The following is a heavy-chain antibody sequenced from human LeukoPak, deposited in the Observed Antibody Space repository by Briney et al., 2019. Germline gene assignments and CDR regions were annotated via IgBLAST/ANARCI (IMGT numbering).Heavy chain of an antibody. Sequence: ASVKVSCKVSGYTLTELSMHWVRQAAGKGLEWMGGFDPEDGETIYAQKFQGRVTMTEDTSTDTAYMELSSLRSDDTAVYYCAILLEDYAFSTGSAKDYWGQGTLVNVSS. D-gene: IGHD3-3*01. V-gene: IGHV1-24*01. CDR2: FDPEDGET. J-gene: IGHJ4*02. CDR1: GYTLTELS. CDR3: AILLEDYAFSTGSAKDY.